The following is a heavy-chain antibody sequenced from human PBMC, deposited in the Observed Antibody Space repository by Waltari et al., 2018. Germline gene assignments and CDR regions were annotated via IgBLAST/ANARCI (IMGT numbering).Heavy chain of an antibody. J-gene: IGHJ4*02. CDR1: GGSISSYY. D-gene: IGHD3-10*01. V-gene: IGHV4-59*01. CDR2: IYYSVST. CDR3: ARGRFGELYRHFDY. Sequence: QVQLQESGPGLVKPSETLSLTCTVSGGSISSYYWSWIRQPPGKGCEGIGYIYYSVSTNYNPSLKSRVTISVDTSKNQFSLKLSSVTAADTAVYYCARGRFGELYRHFDYWGQGTLVTVSS.